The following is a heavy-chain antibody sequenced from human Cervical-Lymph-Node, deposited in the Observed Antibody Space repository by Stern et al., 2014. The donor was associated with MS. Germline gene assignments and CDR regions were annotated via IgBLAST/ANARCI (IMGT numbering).Heavy chain of an antibody. V-gene: IGHV3-74*01. CDR1: GFTFSDYW. J-gene: IGHJ3*02. CDR2: MTGDGNTT. Sequence: EVQLVESGGGLVQPGKSLRLSCIGSGFTFSDYWMHWVRQAPGKGLVWVSRMTGDGNTTRYADSVRGRFTISRDNAKNTVFLQMNSLRVDDTALYYCTRGAALDIWGQGTMVTVSS. CDR3: TRGAALDI.